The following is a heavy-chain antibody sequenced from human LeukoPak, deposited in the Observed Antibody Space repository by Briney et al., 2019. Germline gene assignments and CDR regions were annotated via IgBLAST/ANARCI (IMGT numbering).Heavy chain of an antibody. J-gene: IGHJ4*02. Sequence: SETLSLTCTVSGGSISSSSYYWGWIRQPPGKGLEWIGSIYYSGSTYYNPSLKSRVTISVDTSKNQFSLKLSSVTAADTAVYYCARVRIAVAGYYFDYWGQGTLVTVSS. CDR1: GGSISSSSYY. CDR3: ARVRIAVAGYYFDY. CDR2: IYYSGST. D-gene: IGHD6-19*01. V-gene: IGHV4-39*07.